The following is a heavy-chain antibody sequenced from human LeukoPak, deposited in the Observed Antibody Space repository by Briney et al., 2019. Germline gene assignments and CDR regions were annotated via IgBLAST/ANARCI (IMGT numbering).Heavy chain of an antibody. J-gene: IGHJ4*02. CDR1: GYTFTSYG. CDR2: ISAYNGNT. V-gene: IGHV1-18*01. Sequence: GASVKVSCKASGYTFTSYGISWVRQAPGQGLEWMGWISAYNGNTNYAQKLQGRVTMTTDTSTSTAYMELRSMRSEDKDVYYCASVGHIVVVPVAIWGQGTLVTVSS. CDR3: ASVGHIVVVPVAI. D-gene: IGHD2-2*02.